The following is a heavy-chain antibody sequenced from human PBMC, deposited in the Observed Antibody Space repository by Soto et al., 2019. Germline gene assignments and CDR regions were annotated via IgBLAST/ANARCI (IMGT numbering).Heavy chain of an antibody. CDR2: ISHDGSRK. J-gene: IGHJ4*01. Sequence: ESGGGVVQPGKSLRLSCAASGFTFMSYGMHWARQAPGKGLEWVAIISHDGSRKYYAESVKGRFTISRDNSKKTLYVQMNSLRAEDTAVYYCARGGGDYGDFFDYRGHGTLVTVSS. V-gene: IGHV3-33*05. CDR3: ARGGGDYGDFFDY. D-gene: IGHD4-17*01. CDR1: GFTFMSYG.